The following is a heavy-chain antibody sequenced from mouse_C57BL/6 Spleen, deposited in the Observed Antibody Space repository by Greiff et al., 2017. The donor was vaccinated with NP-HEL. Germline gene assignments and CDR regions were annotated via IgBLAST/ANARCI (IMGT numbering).Heavy chain of an antibody. CDR3: ARSPYGNYAFDV. CDR1: GYTFTSYW. CDR2: IHPNSGST. Sequence: QVQLQQSGAELVKPGASVKLSCKASGYTFTSYWMHWVKQRPGQGLEWIGMIHPNSGSTNYNEKFKSKATLTVDKSSSTAYMQLSSLTSEDSAVYYCARSPYGNYAFDVWGTGTTVTVSS. J-gene: IGHJ1*03. V-gene: IGHV1-64*01. D-gene: IGHD2-1*01.